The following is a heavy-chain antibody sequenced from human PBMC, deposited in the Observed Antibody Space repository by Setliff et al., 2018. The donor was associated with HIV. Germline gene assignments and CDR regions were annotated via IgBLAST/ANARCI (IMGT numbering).Heavy chain of an antibody. CDR1: GFTFSSYW. CDR3: TRDPTYYDFWSGLIDY. Sequence: GGSLRLSCAASGFTFSSYWMSWVRQAPGKGLEWVANIKQDGSEKYYVDSVKGRFTISRDNAKNSLYLQMNSLRAEDTAVYYCTRDPTYYDFWSGLIDYWGQGTLVTVSS. D-gene: IGHD3-3*01. V-gene: IGHV3-7*05. CDR2: IKQDGSEK. J-gene: IGHJ4*02.